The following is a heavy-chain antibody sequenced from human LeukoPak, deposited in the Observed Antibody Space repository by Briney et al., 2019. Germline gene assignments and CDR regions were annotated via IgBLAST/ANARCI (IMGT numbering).Heavy chain of an antibody. V-gene: IGHV4-39*07. D-gene: IGHD2-2*01. Sequence: SETLSLTCTVSGGSISSSSYYWGWIRRPPGKGLEWIGSIYYSGSTYYNPSLKSRVTISVDTSKNQFSLKLSSVTAADTAVYYCARVISRYGRDYWGQGTLVTVSS. CDR3: ARVISRYGRDY. CDR2: IYYSGST. J-gene: IGHJ4*02. CDR1: GGSISSSSYY.